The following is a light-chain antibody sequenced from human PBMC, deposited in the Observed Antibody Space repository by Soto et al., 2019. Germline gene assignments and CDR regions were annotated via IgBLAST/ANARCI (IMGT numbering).Light chain of an antibody. V-gene: IGLV2-14*01. CDR2: EVS. CDR3: SSYSSGNTHLL. Sequence: QSALTQPASVSGSPGQSITISCTGTNSDVGGYNYVSWYQQHPGKAPKLMIFEVSNRPSGVSNRFSGSKSGNTASLTISGLQAEDEADYYCSSYSSGNTHLLFGGGTKVTVL. J-gene: IGLJ2*01. CDR1: NSDVGGYNY.